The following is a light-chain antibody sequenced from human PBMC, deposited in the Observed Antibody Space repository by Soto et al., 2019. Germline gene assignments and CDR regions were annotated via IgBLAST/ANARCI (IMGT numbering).Light chain of an antibody. Sequence: QSPLTQPASVSGSPGQSITISCTGTSSDVGGYNYVSWYQQHPGKAPKLMIYDVSNRPSGVSNRFSGSKSGNTAFLTISGLQAEDEADYYCSSFRSSNTHVFGTGTKLTVL. CDR3: SSFRSSNTHV. V-gene: IGLV2-14*01. CDR1: SSDVGGYNY. J-gene: IGLJ1*01. CDR2: DVS.